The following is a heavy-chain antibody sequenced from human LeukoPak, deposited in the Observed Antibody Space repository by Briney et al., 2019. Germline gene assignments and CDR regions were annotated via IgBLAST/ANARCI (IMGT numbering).Heavy chain of an antibody. CDR1: GFTFSSYW. D-gene: IGHD6-19*01. CDR2: IHQDGSEK. V-gene: IGHV3-7*01. Sequence: GGSLRLSCAASGFTFSSYWMSWVRQAPGTGLEWVANIHQDGSEKYYVDSVKGRFTISRDNSKNTLYLQMNSLRAEDTAVYYCAKAGVAGTGYYYMDVWGKGTTVTVSS. CDR3: AKAGVAGTGYYYMDV. J-gene: IGHJ6*03.